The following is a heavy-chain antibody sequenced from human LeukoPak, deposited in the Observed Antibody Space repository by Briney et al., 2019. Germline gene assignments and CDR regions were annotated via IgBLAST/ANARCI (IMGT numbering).Heavy chain of an antibody. CDR3: ARDDFAGSGSYLH. Sequence: SETLSLTCAVSGGSISSSNWWSWVRQPPGKGLEWIGEIYHSGSTNYNPSLKSRVTISVDKSKNQFSLKLSSVTAADTAVYYCARDDFAGSGSYLHWGQGTLVTVSS. V-gene: IGHV4-4*02. J-gene: IGHJ4*02. CDR2: IYHSGST. D-gene: IGHD3-10*01. CDR1: GGSISSSNW.